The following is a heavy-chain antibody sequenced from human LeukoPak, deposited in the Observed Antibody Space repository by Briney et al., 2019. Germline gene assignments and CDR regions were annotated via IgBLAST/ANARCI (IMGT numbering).Heavy chain of an antibody. J-gene: IGHJ5*02. V-gene: IGHV4-61*02. CDR1: GDSINNGHSY. D-gene: IGHD1-26*01. CDR2: ISTSGYT. Sequence: PSETLSLTCTVSGDSINNGHSYWSWIRQPPGEGLEWIGRISTSGYTSYNPSLKSRVSISLDKSNNQFSLNLTSVTAADTAVYYCASLRGVWDRNWFDPWGQGTLVAVSS. CDR3: ASLRGVWDRNWFDP.